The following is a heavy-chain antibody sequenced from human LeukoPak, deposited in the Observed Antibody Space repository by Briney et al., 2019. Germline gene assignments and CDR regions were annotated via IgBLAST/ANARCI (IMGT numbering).Heavy chain of an antibody. V-gene: IGHV4-4*07. Sequence: SETLSLTCAVYGGSFSGYYWSWIRQPPGKGLEWIGRIYTSGSTNYNPSLKSRVTMSVDTSKNQFSLKLSSVTAADTAVYYCARDLGVSSLNWFDPWGQGTLVTVSS. CDR3: ARDLGVSSLNWFDP. CDR2: IYTSGST. CDR1: GGSFSGYY. J-gene: IGHJ5*02.